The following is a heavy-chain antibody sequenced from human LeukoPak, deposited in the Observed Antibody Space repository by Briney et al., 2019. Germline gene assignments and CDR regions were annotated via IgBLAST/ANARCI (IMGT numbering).Heavy chain of an antibody. CDR1: GGXMSNYY. CDR3: ARAIGGYGDYGPYWFDP. Sequence: PSETLSLTCIVSGGXMSNYYCTWIRQPAGKGLEWIGRIYTSGSTNYNSSLKSRVTMSIDTPKTQFSLKLSSVTAADTAVYYCARAIGGYGDYGPYWFDPWGQGTLVTVSS. CDR2: IYTSGST. D-gene: IGHD4/OR15-4a*01. V-gene: IGHV4-4*07. J-gene: IGHJ5*02.